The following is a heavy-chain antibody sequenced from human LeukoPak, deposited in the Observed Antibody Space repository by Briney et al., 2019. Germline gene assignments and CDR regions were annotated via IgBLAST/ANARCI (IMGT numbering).Heavy chain of an antibody. CDR3: ARPGGIEDYYYYMDV. D-gene: IGHD1-26*01. Sequence: SETLSLTCTVSGGSISSSSYYWGWIRQPPGKGLEWIGSIYYSGSTYYNLSLKSRVTISVDTSKNQFSLKLSSVTAADTAVYYCARPGGIEDYYYYMDVWGKGTTVTVSS. CDR1: GGSISSSSYY. CDR2: IYYSGST. V-gene: IGHV4-39*01. J-gene: IGHJ6*03.